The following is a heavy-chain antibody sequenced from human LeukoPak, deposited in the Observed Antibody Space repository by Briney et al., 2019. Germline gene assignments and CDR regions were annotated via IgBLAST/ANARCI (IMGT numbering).Heavy chain of an antibody. CDR2: ISSSSSYI. J-gene: IGHJ3*02. Sequence: PGGSLRLSCAASGFTFSSYSMNWVRQAPGKGLEWVSSISSSSSYIYYADSVKGRFTISRDKAKNSLYLQMNSLRAEDTAVYYCARDRGWAFDIWGQGTMVTVSS. CDR1: GFTFSSYS. CDR3: ARDRGWAFDI. V-gene: IGHV3-21*01. D-gene: IGHD2-15*01.